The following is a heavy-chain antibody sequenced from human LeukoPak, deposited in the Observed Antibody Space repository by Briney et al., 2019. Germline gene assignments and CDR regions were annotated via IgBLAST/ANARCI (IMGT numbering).Heavy chain of an antibody. CDR1: GFTFSSYS. CDR2: ISSSSSYI. Sequence: GGSLRLSCAASGFTFSSYSMNWVRQAPGKGLEWGSSISSSSSYIYYADSVKGRFTISRDNAKNSLYLQMNSLRAEDTAVYYCAREGIAAVGPLAGAFDIWGQGTMVTVSS. J-gene: IGHJ3*02. D-gene: IGHD6-13*01. CDR3: AREGIAAVGPLAGAFDI. V-gene: IGHV3-21*01.